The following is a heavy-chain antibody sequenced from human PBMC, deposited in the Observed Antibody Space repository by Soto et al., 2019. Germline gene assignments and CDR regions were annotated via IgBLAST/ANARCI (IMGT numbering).Heavy chain of an antibody. V-gene: IGHV1-18*01. CDR3: ARWPYYVIWTGYYKSYFDF. Sequence: ASVKVSCKASGYTFTSYGISWVRQAPGQGLEWMGWISAYNGNTNYAQKLQGRVTMTTDTSTSTAYMELRSLRSDDTAVYYCARWPYYVIWTGYYKSYFDFWGQGTLVTISS. CDR1: GYTFTSYG. CDR2: ISAYNGNT. D-gene: IGHD3-9*01. J-gene: IGHJ4*02.